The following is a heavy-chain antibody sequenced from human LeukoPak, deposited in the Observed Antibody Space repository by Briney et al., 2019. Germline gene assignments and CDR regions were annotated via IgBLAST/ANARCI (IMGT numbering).Heavy chain of an antibody. J-gene: IGHJ4*02. Sequence: SETLSLTCSVSAGAIRDSYWSWIRQTPGKGLEWIGCSHYSGTTFYNPSLKSRLIMSVDTSKSQFSLRLTSATAADTAVYYCVRYLRVTGYYIFDQWGQGVRVTVSS. CDR1: AGAIRDSY. CDR2: SHYSGTT. V-gene: IGHV4-59*01. CDR3: VRYLRVTGYYIFDQ. D-gene: IGHD3-9*01.